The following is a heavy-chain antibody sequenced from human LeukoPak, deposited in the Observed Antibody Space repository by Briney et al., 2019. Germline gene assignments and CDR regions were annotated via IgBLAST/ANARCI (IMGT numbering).Heavy chain of an antibody. V-gene: IGHV1-2*02. D-gene: IGHD2-8*01. CDR1: GYTFTGYY. Sequence: ASVKVSCKASGYTFTGYYMHWVRPAPGQGLEWMGWINPNSVGTNYAQKCQGRVNMTRDTSISTAYMELSRLRSDDTVVYYCARYPGPLYCTNGVCEKGAFDIWGQGTMVTVSS. CDR3: ARYPGPLYCTNGVCEKGAFDI. J-gene: IGHJ3*02. CDR2: INPNSVGT.